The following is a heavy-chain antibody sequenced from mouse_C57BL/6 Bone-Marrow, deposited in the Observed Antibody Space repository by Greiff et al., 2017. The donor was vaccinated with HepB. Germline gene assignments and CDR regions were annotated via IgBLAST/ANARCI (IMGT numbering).Heavy chain of an antibody. D-gene: IGHD1-1*01. J-gene: IGHJ2*01. CDR3: AREVLYYYYFDY. V-gene: IGHV1-81*01. CDR1: GYTFTSYG. CDR2: IYPRSGNT. Sequence: QVHVKQSGAELARPGASVKLSCKASGYTFTSYGISWVKQRTGQGLEWIGEIYPRSGNTYYNEKFKGKATLTADKSSSTAYMELRSLTSEDSAVYFCAREVLYYYYFDYWGQGTTLTVSS.